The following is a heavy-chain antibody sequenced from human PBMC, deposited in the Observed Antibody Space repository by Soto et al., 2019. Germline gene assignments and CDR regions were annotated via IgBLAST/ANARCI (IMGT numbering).Heavy chain of an antibody. J-gene: IGHJ4*02. CDR1: GYSISSGYY. CDR3: ARVRYGDYFDY. V-gene: IGHV4-38-2*01. D-gene: IGHD4-17*01. Sequence: SENLSLTCAVSGYSISSGYYWGWIRQPPGKGLEWIGSIYHSGSTYYNPSLKSRVTISVDTSKNQFSLKLSSVTAADTAVYYCARVRYGDYFDYWGQGTLVTVS. CDR2: IYHSGST.